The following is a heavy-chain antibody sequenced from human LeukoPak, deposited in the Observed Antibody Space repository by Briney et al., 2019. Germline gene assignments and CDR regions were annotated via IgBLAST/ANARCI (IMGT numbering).Heavy chain of an antibody. D-gene: IGHD6-19*01. CDR3: ARYIYSSGWCFDY. CDR1: GFTFSSYW. J-gene: IGHJ4*02. CDR2: IMQDGSEK. V-gene: IGHV3-7*01. Sequence: GGSLRLSCAASGFTFSSYWMSWVRQAPGKGLEWVANIMQDGSEKYYVDSVKGRFTISRDNAKNSLYLQMNSLRAEDTAVYYCARYIYSSGWCFDYWGQGTLVTVSS.